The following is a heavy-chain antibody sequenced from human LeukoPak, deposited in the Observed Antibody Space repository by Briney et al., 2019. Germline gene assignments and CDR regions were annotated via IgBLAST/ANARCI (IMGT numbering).Heavy chain of an antibody. J-gene: IGHJ4*02. CDR2: IYYSGST. CDR1: GGSISSSSYY. CDR3: ARDSSGWGFY. Sequence: PSETLSLTCTVSGGSISSSSYYWGWIRQPPGKGLEWIGSIYYSGSTYYNPPLKSRVTISVDTSKNQFSLKLSSVTAADTAVYYCARDSSGWGFYWGQGTLVTVSS. D-gene: IGHD6-19*01. V-gene: IGHV4-39*07.